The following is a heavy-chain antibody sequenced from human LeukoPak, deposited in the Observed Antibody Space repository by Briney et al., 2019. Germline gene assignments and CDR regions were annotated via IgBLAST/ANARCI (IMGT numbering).Heavy chain of an antibody. CDR2: IRSKSYGGTA. CDR3: GRAPRPVAWNWFDP. J-gene: IGHJ5*02. Sequence: GGSLRLSCRTSGFTFGDYALSWFRQAPGKGLEWVGFIRSKSYGGTAEYAASVKDRFTISRDDSTRIAYLQMKSLNTEDTGAYYCGRAPRPVAWNWFDPWGQGTLVTVSS. CDR1: GFTFGDYA. V-gene: IGHV3-49*03. D-gene: IGHD2-15*01.